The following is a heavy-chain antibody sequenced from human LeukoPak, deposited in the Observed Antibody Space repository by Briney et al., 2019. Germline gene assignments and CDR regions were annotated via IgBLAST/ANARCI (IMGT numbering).Heavy chain of an antibody. CDR2: ISSTSNTI. CDR3: AKDQGYYYGMDV. CDR1: GFTLSSYS. V-gene: IGHV3-48*01. Sequence: PGRSLRLSCAASGFTLSSYSMNWVRQAPGKGLEWVSYISSTSNTIYYADSVKGRFTISRDNSKNTLYLQMNSLRAEDTAVYYCAKDQGYYYGMDVWGQGTTVTVSS. J-gene: IGHJ6*02.